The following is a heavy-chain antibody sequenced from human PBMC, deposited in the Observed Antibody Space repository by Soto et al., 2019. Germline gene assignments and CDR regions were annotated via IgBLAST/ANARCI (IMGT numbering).Heavy chain of an antibody. Sequence: GASVKFSCKASGGTFSSYAISWVRQAPGQGLDCMGGIIPIFGTANYAQKFQGRVTITADESTSTAYMELSSLRSEDTAVYYCARWAYYGGDCYFDAFDIWGQGTMVTVSS. CDR1: GGTFSSYA. CDR2: IIPIFGTA. J-gene: IGHJ3*02. V-gene: IGHV1-69*13. D-gene: IGHD2-21*02. CDR3: ARWAYYGGDCYFDAFDI.